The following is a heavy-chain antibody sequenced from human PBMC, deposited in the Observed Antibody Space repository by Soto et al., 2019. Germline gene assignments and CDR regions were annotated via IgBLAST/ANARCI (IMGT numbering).Heavy chain of an antibody. V-gene: IGHV1-69*13. CDR3: ARGLYCTSSSCYNHWFEP. CDR1: GCTFSSYA. D-gene: IGHD2-2*02. J-gene: IGHJ5*02. CDR2: IIPIFGTA. Sequence: ASVKVSCKTSGCTFSSYAISWVRQAPGQGLEWMGKIIPIFGTANYAQKFQGRVTITADESTSTAYMGLSSLRSEDTALYYCARGLYCTSSSCYNHWFEPWGQGTLVNVSS.